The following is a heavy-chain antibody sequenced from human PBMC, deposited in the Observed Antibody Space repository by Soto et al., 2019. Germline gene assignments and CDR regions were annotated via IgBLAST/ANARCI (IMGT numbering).Heavy chain of an antibody. CDR1: GGSLSGYY. J-gene: IGHJ4*02. CDR3: ARHHVRGRTIAGAAEF. Sequence: PSETLSLTCAVYGGSLSGYYWSWIRQPPGKALEWIGEFNHSGDTNYNPSLKSRVTISADTSKNQVFLNLSSVTAADTAMYYCARHHVRGRTIAGAAEFWGQGTLVPVSS. D-gene: IGHD1-26*01. V-gene: IGHV4-34*01. CDR2: FNHSGDT.